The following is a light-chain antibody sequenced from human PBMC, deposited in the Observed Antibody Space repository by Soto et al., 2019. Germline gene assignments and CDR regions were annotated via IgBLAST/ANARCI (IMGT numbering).Light chain of an antibody. Sequence: EFVLAQSPGTLSLSRGERATLSCRASQSVSRNYLAWYQQKPDQAPRLLIYGASSRATGIPDRFSGSGSGTDFTLTISRLDPEDFAVYYCRQYGRSLEFAVGGGTKVDIK. CDR3: RQYGRSLEFA. J-gene: IGKJ4*01. CDR1: QSVSRNY. V-gene: IGKV3-20*01. CDR2: GAS.